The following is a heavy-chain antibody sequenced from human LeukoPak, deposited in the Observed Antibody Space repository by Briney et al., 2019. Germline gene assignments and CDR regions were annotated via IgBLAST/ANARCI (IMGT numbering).Heavy chain of an antibody. CDR1: GFTFSDFA. CDR3: AKDQSPLYYFDY. CDR2: NTGSVE. Sequence: PGGSLRLSCTASGFTFSDFAMSWVRQAPGKGLEWVSGNTGSVEYYANSVKGRFTVSRDDSKSTLYLQMNSLRAEDTAVYYCAKDQSPLYYFDYWGQGTLVTVSS. J-gene: IGHJ4*02. V-gene: IGHV3-23*01.